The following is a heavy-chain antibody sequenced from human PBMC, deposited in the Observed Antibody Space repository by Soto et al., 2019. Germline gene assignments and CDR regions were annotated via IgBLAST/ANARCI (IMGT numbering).Heavy chain of an antibody. D-gene: IGHD2-21*01. CDR3: ARGYYCGGDCYGY. CDR2: IIPIFGTA. Sequence: SVKVSCKASGGTFSSYAISWVRQAPGQGLEWMGGIIPIFGTANYAQKFQGRVTITADESTSTAYMELSSLRSEDTAVYYCARGYYCGGDCYGYWGQGTLVTVSS. V-gene: IGHV1-69*13. J-gene: IGHJ4*02. CDR1: GGTFSSYA.